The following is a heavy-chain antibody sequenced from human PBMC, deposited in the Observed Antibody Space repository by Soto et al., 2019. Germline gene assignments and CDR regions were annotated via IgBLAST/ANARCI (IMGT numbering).Heavy chain of an antibody. Sequence: EMRLLESGGDLVQPGGSLRVSCAVSGFTFSSYAMTWVRQAPGKGLEWVSLISTSGGSTYYADSVKGRFTISRDNSKNTLYLQMNSLTAEDTAVYYCAKADLSGWLHPIWFDPWGQGTLVTVSS. CDR1: GFTFSSYA. V-gene: IGHV3-23*01. CDR2: ISTSGGST. D-gene: IGHD6-19*01. CDR3: AKADLSGWLHPIWFDP. J-gene: IGHJ5*02.